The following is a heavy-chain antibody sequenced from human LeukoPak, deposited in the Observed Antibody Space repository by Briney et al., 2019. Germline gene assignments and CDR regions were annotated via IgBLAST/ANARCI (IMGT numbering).Heavy chain of an antibody. V-gene: IGHV3-33*01. CDR2: IWYDGSNK. D-gene: IGHD3-22*01. J-gene: IGHJ4*02. CDR1: GFTFSSYG. CDR3: ARDPGNSSGYYFDY. Sequence: GRSLRLSCAAPGFTFSSYGMHWVRQAPGKGLEWVAVIWYDGSNKYYADSVKGRFTISRDNSKNTLYLQVNSLRAEDTAVYYCARDPGNSSGYYFDYWGQGTLVTVSS.